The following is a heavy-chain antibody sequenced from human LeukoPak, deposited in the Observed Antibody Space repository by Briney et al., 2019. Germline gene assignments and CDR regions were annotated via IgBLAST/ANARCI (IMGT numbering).Heavy chain of an antibody. V-gene: IGHV1-2*06. J-gene: IGHJ4*02. CDR1: GHTFTDYY. CDR2: INPNSGGT. D-gene: IGHD5-24*01. CDR3: AADGDGYNYVVNY. Sequence: GASVKVSCKASGHTFTDYYMHWVRQAPGQGLEWMGRINPNSGGTKYAQKFQGRVTMTRDTSISTAYMELSSLRSDDTALYYCAADGDGYNYVVNYWGQGTLVTVSS.